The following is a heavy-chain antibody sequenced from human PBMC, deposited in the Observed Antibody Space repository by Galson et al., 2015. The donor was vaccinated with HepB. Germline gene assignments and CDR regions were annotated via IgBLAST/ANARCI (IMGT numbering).Heavy chain of an antibody. J-gene: IGHJ4*02. Sequence: SLRLSCAASGFTFSSYAMSWVRQAPGKGLEWVSAISGSGGSTYYADSVKGRFTISRDNSKNTLYLQMNSLRAEDTAVYYCAKGGLLGYCSSTSCYISYFDYWGQGTLVTVSS. D-gene: IGHD2-2*02. V-gene: IGHV3-23*01. CDR2: ISGSGGST. CDR3: AKGGLLGYCSSTSCYISYFDY. CDR1: GFTFSSYA.